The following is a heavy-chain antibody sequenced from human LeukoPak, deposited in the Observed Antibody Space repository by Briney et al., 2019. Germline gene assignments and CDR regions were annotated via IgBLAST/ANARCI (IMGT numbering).Heavy chain of an antibody. D-gene: IGHD1-26*01. CDR2: INPNSGGT. Sequence: ASVKVSCKASGYTFTGYYTHWVRQAPGQGLEWMGCINPNSGGTNYGRVTMTRDTSISTAYMEMSSLRSDDTAVYYCARGRGSYVDYWGQGTLVTVSS. CDR3: ARGRGSYVDY. CDR1: GYTFTGYY. V-gene: IGHV1-2*02. J-gene: IGHJ4*02.